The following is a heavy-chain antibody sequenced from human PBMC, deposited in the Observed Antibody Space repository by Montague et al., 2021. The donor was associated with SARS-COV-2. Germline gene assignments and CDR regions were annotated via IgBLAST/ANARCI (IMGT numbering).Heavy chain of an antibody. CDR1: GGSISSSSYY. D-gene: IGHD4-17*01. CDR2: IYYSGST. J-gene: IGHJ5*02. Sequence: SETLSLTCTVSGGSISSSSYYWGWIRQPPGKGLEWIGSIYYSGSTYYNPSLKSRVTISVDTSKNQFSLKLSSVTAADTAVYYCAADYGERDWFDPWAREPWSPSPQ. V-gene: IGHV4-39*01. CDR3: AADYGERDWFDP.